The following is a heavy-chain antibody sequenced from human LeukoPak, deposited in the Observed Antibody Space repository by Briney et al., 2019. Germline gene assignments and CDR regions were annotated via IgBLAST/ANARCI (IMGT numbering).Heavy chain of an antibody. CDR2: INPDGGNT. CDR3: AASSPNYYDSSGYYPEY. V-gene: IGHV1-46*01. D-gene: IGHD3-22*01. J-gene: IGHJ4*02. Sequence: ASVKVSCKASGYTFTNSYIHWVRQAPGQVLEWMGLINPDGGNTNYAQKFQEGVTITRDMSTSTAYMELSSLRSEDTAVYYCAASSPNYYDSSGYYPEYWGQGTLVTVSS. CDR1: GYTFTNSY.